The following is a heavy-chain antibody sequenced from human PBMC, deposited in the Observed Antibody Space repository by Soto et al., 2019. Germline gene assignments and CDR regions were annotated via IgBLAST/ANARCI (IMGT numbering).Heavy chain of an antibody. Sequence: WTWIRQHPGKGLEWIGRIFFSGNTHYNPALKSRLTFSLDTAKNQFSLKLTSVTAADTAIYYCARDNYGGMIDFWGPGTLVTVSS. V-gene: IGHV4-31*02. J-gene: IGHJ4*02. D-gene: IGHD4-17*01. CDR3: ARDNYGGMIDF. CDR2: IFFSGNT.